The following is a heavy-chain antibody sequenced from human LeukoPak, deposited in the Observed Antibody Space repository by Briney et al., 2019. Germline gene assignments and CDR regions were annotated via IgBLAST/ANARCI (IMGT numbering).Heavy chain of an antibody. J-gene: IGHJ4*02. CDR3: ASNTDSGGTERQGDY. CDR2: ISSSGSPI. D-gene: IGHD2-15*01. Sequence: GGSLRLSCAASGFTFSDYYMTWIRQAPGKGLEWLSFISSSGSPIYYADSVKGRFTISRDNAKNSLHLQMNSLRAEDTAVYYCASNTDSGGTERQGDYWGQGTLVTVSS. CDR1: GFTFSDYY. V-gene: IGHV3-11*01.